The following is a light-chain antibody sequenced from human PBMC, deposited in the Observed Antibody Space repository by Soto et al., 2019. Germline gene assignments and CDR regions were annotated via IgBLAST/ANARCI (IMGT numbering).Light chain of an antibody. CDR3: CSYAGSSLYVV. CDR1: SSDVGSYNL. CDR2: EGS. J-gene: IGLJ2*01. V-gene: IGLV2-23*01. Sequence: QSVLTQPASVSGSPGQSITISCTGTSSDVGSYNLVSWYQQHPGKAPKLMIYEGSKRPSGVSNRFSGSKSGNTASLTISRLQAEDEADYYCCSYAGSSLYVVFGGGTKVTVL.